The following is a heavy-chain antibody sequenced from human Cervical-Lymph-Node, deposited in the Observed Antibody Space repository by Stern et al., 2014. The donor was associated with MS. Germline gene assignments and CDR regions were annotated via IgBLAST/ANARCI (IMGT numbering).Heavy chain of an antibody. CDR2: ISYDGSNK. CDR1: GFTFSSYA. J-gene: IGHJ4*02. CDR3: ARDTEGMITFGGAKIDY. Sequence: QVQMVQSGGGVVQPGRSLRLSCAASGFTFSSYAMHWVRQAPGKGLEWVAVISYDGSNKYYADSVKGRFTISRDNSKNTLYLQMNSLRAEDTAVYYCARDTEGMITFGGAKIDYWGQGTLVTVSS. D-gene: IGHD3-16*01. V-gene: IGHV3-30*04.